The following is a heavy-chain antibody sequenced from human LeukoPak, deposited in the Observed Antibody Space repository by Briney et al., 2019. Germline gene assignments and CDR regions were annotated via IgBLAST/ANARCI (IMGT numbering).Heavy chain of an antibody. V-gene: IGHV4-34*01. Sequence: SETLSLTCAVYGGSFSGYYWSWIRQPPGKGLEWIGEINHSGSTNYNPSFKSRVTISVDTSKNQFSLKLSSVTAADTAVYYCARGSPQLGYCSSTSCSTVNWFDPWGQGTLVTVSS. J-gene: IGHJ5*02. CDR3: ARGSPQLGYCSSTSCSTVNWFDP. CDR2: INHSGST. CDR1: GGSFSGYY. D-gene: IGHD2-2*01.